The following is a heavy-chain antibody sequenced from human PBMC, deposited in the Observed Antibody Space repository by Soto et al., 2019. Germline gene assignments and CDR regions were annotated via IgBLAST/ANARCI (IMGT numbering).Heavy chain of an antibody. CDR1: GFTFSNYG. Sequence: QVHLVESGGGVVQPGRSLRLSCEASGFTFSNYGTHWVRQAPGEGLESVAHISYDGSNEHYTDSVKGRFTISRDNSKNMVFLHMNSLRPEDTAVYHCAKDTYFRDSSGYYVFDYWGQGTLVTVSS. CDR3: AKDTYFRDSSGYYVFDY. D-gene: IGHD3-22*01. V-gene: IGHV3-30*18. J-gene: IGHJ4*02. CDR2: ISYDGSNE.